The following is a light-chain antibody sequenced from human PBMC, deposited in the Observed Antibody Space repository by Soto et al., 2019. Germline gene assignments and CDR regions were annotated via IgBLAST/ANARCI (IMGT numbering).Light chain of an antibody. J-gene: IGKJ2*01. V-gene: IGKV1-5*03. CDR2: KAS. CDR3: QQYKSYPYT. CDR1: QSISSW. Sequence: IQMTQSPSTLSASVGDRVTITCRASQSISSWLAWYQQKPGKAPKLLIYKASSLESGVPSRFSGSGSGAEFTLTISSLQPDDFATYYCQQYKSYPYTFGQGTKLEI.